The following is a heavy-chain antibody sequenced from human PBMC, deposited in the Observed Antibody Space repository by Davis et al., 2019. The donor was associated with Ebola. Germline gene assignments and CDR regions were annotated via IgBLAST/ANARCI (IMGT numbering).Heavy chain of an antibody. Sequence: PSETQSLTCTVSGGSVSSGSYYWNWIRQPPGRGLEWIGYIYYSGRTNYNPSLKSRVTISVDTSKNQFSLELSSVTAADTAVYYCASGYGQWLLRGWGQGTLVTVSS. CDR3: ASGYGQWLLRG. CDR2: IYYSGRT. D-gene: IGHD5-12*01. J-gene: IGHJ4*02. CDR1: GGSVSSGSYY. V-gene: IGHV4-61*01.